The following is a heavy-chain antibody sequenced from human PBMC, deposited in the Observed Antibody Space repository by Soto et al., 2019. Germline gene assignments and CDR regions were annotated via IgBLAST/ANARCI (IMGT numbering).Heavy chain of an antibody. V-gene: IGHV4-34*01. CDR3: ARMNSNWVAASDI. D-gene: IGHD6-13*01. Sequence: SETLCVRWGVEGGSFGGYGGSWIRQPPGTGLEWIGEINHSGSTNYNPSLKSRVTISVGSSKNQFSLKLISVTAADTAVYYCARMNSNWVAASDIWGQGTMVTVSS. CDR1: GGSFGGYG. CDR2: INHSGST. J-gene: IGHJ3*02.